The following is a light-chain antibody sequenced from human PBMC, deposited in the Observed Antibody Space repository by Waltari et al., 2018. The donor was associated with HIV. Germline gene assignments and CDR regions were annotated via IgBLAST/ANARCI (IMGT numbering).Light chain of an antibody. CDR1: QTISHW. Sequence: DIQMTQSPSTLSASVGDRVTIPCRASQTISHWLAWYQQKPGKAPKLLIYKASSLESGVPSRFSGSGSGTEFTLTISSLQPDDFATYYCQQYNVYSKTFGQGTKVEIK. V-gene: IGKV1-5*03. J-gene: IGKJ1*01. CDR3: QQYNVYSKT. CDR2: KAS.